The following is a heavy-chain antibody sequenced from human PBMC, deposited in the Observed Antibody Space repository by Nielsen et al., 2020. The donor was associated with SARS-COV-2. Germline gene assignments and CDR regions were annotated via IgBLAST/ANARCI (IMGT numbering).Heavy chain of an antibody. Sequence: GGSLRLSCAASGFTFDDYAMHWVRQAPGKGLEWVSGISWNSGSIGYADSVKGRFTISRDNAKNSLYPQMNSLRAEDTALYYCASIAFDIWGQGTMVTVSS. V-gene: IGHV3-9*01. CDR1: GFTFDDYA. CDR2: ISWNSGSI. CDR3: ASIAFDI. J-gene: IGHJ3*02.